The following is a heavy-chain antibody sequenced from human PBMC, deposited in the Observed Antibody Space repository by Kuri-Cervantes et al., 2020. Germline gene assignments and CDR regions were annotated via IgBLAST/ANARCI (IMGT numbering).Heavy chain of an antibody. V-gene: IGHV4-4*07. CDR1: DGSISSYY. J-gene: IGHJ6*03. CDR2: IYSGGST. D-gene: IGHD2-8*02. CDR3: ARARRPSYCDGGVCYFYYMDV. Sequence: SETLSLTCTVSDGSISSYYWSWIRQPAGKGLEWIGRIYSGGSTNYNPSLKSRVTISVDKSKNQFSLKLSSVTAADTAVYYCARARRPSYCDGGVCYFYYMDVWGRGTTVTVSS.